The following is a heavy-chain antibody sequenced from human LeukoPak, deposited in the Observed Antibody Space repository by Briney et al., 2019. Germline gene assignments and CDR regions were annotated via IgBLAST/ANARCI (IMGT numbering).Heavy chain of an antibody. CDR3: ARAYDMIDY. V-gene: IGHV1-46*01. J-gene: IGHJ4*02. CDR2: INPSGGST. Sequence: WASVTVSCKASGYTFTSYYMHWVRQAPGQGLEWMGIINPSGGSTSYAQKFQGRIAMTRDTSTSTVYMVLSSLRSEDTAVYYCARAYDMIDYWGQGTLVTVSS. D-gene: IGHD3-9*01. CDR1: GYTFTSYY.